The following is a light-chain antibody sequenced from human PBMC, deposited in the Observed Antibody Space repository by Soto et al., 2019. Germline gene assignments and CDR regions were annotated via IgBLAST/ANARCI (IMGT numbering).Light chain of an antibody. V-gene: IGKV3-20*01. CDR1: QSVSSY. CDR3: QQYGNSPIT. CDR2: GAS. J-gene: IGKJ5*01. Sequence: QSPATLSLSPGERATLSCRASQSVSSYLAWYQQKPGQAPRLLIYGASSRATGIPDRFSGSGSGTDFTLTISRLDPEDFAVYYCQQYGNSPITFGQGTLLEIK.